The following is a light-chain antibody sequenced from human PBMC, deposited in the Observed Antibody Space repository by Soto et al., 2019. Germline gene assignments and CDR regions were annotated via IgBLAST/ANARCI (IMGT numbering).Light chain of an antibody. Sequence: QSVLTQPPSVSGAPGQRVTISCTGSSSNIGAGYDIHWYQQLPGTAPKVLIYSYSNRPSGVADRFSGSKSGTSASLAIAGLQAEDEADYYCQSYDTSLRGVFGGGTKLTVL. V-gene: IGLV1-40*01. CDR1: SSNIGAGYD. CDR3: QSYDTSLRGV. J-gene: IGLJ2*01. CDR2: SYS.